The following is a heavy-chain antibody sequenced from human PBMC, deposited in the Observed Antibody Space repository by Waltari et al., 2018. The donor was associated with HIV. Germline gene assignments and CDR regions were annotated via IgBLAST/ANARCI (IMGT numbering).Heavy chain of an antibody. D-gene: IGHD5-12*01. J-gene: IGHJ5*02. V-gene: IGHV4-34*01. Sequence: QVQLQQWGAGLLKPSETLSLTCAVYGGSFSGYYWSWIRQPPGKGLEWIGEINHSGSTNYNPSLKSRVTISVDTSKNQFSLKLSSVTAADTAVYYCASLREMATKKSNWFDPWGQGTLVTVSS. CDR1: GGSFSGYY. CDR2: INHSGST. CDR3: ASLREMATKKSNWFDP.